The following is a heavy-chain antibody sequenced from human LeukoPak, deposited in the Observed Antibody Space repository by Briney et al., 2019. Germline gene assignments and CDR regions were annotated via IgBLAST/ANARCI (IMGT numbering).Heavy chain of an antibody. CDR3: AKGKVDRGYDHYRDY. CDR1: GFTFSNYA. CDR2: ISGHGDAT. V-gene: IGHV3-23*01. D-gene: IGHD5-12*01. Sequence: GGSLRLSCAASGFTFSNYAMTWVRQGPGKGLEWVAAISGHGDATFYADSVKGRFTVSRDSFKDTLYLQMNSLRADDTGVYFFAKGKVDRGYDHYRDYWGEGTLVTVSS. J-gene: IGHJ4*02.